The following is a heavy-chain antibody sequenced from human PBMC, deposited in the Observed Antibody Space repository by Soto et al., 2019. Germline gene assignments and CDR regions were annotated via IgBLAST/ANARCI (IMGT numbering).Heavy chain of an antibody. J-gene: IGHJ1*01. CDR3: ARETGENWTYEAH. V-gene: IGHV4-4*02. CDR2: VFHTGNT. Sequence: SETLSLTCTVSGDSMTRSVWWTWVRQPPGKGLEWIGEVFHTGNTNYNPSLKSRVTMSVDKSMNEFSLKVTSVTAADTAIYYCARETGENWTYEAHWGPGTLVTVSS. D-gene: IGHD1-7*01. CDR1: GDSMTRSVW.